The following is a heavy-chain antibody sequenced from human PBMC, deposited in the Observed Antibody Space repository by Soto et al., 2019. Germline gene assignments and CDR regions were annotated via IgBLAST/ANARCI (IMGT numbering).Heavy chain of an antibody. J-gene: IGHJ4*02. CDR1: GGSISSGGYY. CDR2: IYYSGST. CDR3: AREWSLTGYWSIDY. D-gene: IGHD3-9*01. Sequence: PSEALSLTCTVSGGSISSGGYYWSWIRQHPGKGLEWIGYIYYSGSTYYNPSLKSRVTISVDTSKNQFSLKLSSVTAADTAVYYCAREWSLTGYWSIDYWGQGTLVTVSS. V-gene: IGHV4-31*03.